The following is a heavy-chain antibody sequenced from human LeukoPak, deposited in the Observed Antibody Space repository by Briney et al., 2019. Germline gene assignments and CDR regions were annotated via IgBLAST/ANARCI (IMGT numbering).Heavy chain of an antibody. CDR1: GFTFDDYA. V-gene: IGHV3-43D*04. D-gene: IGHD5-12*01. J-gene: IGHJ4*02. CDR2: ISWDGGST. Sequence: GGSLRLSCAASGFTFDDYAMHWVRQAPGKGLEWVSLISWDGGSTYYAGSVKGRFTISRDNSKNSLYLQMNSLRAEDTALYYCAKGGGYDSYILGWPVDYWGQGTLVTVSS. CDR3: AKGGGYDSYILGWPVDY.